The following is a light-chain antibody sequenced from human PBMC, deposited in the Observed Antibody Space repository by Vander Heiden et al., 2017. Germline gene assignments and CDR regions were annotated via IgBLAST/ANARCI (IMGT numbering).Light chain of an antibody. CDR3: GSYAGSYTLV. CDR1: SSDVGGYNY. V-gene: IGLV2-11*01. J-gene: IGLJ2*01. Sequence: QSALTQPRSVSGSPRQSVTISCTGTSSDVGGYNYVSWYQQHPGKAPKLMIYDVTKRPSGVPDRISGSKSGNTASLTISGLQAEDEADYYCGSYAGSYTLVFGGGTKLTVL. CDR2: DVT.